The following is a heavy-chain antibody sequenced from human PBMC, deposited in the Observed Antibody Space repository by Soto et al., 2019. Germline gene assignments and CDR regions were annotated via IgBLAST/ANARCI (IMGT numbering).Heavy chain of an antibody. D-gene: IGHD5-12*01. V-gene: IGHV4-59*08. CDR3: VRHSNDYRKSFDY. CDR2: VYYSGST. J-gene: IGHJ4*02. Sequence: QVQLQESGPGLVKPSETLSLTCTVSGGSISRYYWSWFRQPPGKGLEWIASVYYSGSTNYNPSLKSRVTISVDTSKNQFSLKLSSVTAADSAVYFCVRHSNDYRKSFDYWGQGSLVTVSS. CDR1: GGSISRYY.